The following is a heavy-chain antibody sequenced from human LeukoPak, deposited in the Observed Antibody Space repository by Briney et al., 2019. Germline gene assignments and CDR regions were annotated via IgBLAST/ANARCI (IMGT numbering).Heavy chain of an antibody. CDR3: ARALPHRRLMDTTMEQHWFDP. CDR2: INPSGGST. J-gene: IGHJ5*02. D-gene: IGHD5-18*01. CDR1: GYIITSYF. Sequence: ASVKVSCKASGYIITSYFMHWVRQAPGQGLEWMGLINPSGGSTRYAQKFQGRVTMTRDMSTSTVYMELSSLRSEDTAVYYCARALPHRRLMDTTMEQHWFDPWGQGTLVTVSS. V-gene: IGHV1-46*01.